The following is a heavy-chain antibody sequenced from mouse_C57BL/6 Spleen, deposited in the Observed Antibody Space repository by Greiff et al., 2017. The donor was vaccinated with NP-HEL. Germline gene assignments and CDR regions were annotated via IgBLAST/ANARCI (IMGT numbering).Heavy chain of an antibody. CDR3: ARKDYYGSPYWYFDV. D-gene: IGHD1-1*01. CDR2: INPNNGGT. Sequence: EVQLQQSGPELVKPGASVKISCKASGYTFTDYYMNWVKQSHGKSLEWIGDINPNNGGTSYNQKFKGKATLTVDKSSSTAYMELRSLTSEDSAVYYCARKDYYGSPYWYFDVWGTGTTVTVSS. CDR1: GYTFTDYY. J-gene: IGHJ1*03. V-gene: IGHV1-26*01.